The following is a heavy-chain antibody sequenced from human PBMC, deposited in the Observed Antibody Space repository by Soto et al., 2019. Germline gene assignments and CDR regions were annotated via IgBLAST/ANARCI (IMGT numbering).Heavy chain of an antibody. CDR1: GGSISSSSNY. Sequence: SETLSLTCTVSGGSISSSSNYWGWVRQPPGKGLEWIGTIYYSGSSYYNPSLKSRVTISVDTSKNQFSLKLTSVTAADTAVYYCARHTGYCTNGVCFDFDYWGQGTLVTVS. V-gene: IGHV4-39*01. J-gene: IGHJ4*02. CDR2: IYYSGSS. D-gene: IGHD2-8*01. CDR3: ARHTGYCTNGVCFDFDY.